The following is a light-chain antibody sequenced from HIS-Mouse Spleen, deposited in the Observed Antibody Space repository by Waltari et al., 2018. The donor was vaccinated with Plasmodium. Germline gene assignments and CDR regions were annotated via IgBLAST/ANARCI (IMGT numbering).Light chain of an antibody. CDR1: SRDVGSYNL. Sequence: QSALTQPASVSGSPGPSLTISCTGTSRDVGSYNLVSWYQQHPGKAPKLMIYEGSKRPSGVSNRFSGSKSGNTASLTISGLQAEDEADYYCCSYAGSSTFVFGGGTKLTVL. V-gene: IGLV2-23*03. CDR2: EGS. J-gene: IGLJ3*02. CDR3: CSYAGSSTFV.